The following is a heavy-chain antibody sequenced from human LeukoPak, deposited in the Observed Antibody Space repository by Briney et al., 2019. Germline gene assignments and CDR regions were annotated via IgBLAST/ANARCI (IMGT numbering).Heavy chain of an antibody. CDR1: GFTFDDYA. CDR3: AKDKSATTMVRGVIIGPYFDY. Sequence: GGSLRLSCAASGFTFDDYAMHWVRQAPGKGLEWVSGISWNSGSIGYADSVKGRLTISRDNAKNSLYLQMNSLRAEDTALYYCAKDKSATTMVRGVIIGPYFDYWGQGTLVTVSS. D-gene: IGHD3-10*01. CDR2: ISWNSGSI. V-gene: IGHV3-9*01. J-gene: IGHJ4*02.